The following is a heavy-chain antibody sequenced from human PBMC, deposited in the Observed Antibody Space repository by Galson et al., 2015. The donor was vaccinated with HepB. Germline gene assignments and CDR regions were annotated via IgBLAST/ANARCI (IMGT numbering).Heavy chain of an antibody. V-gene: IGHV3-15*01. Sequence: SLRLSCAGSGFRFSDAWMSWVRQAPGKGLEWVGRIKSRTNGGTTDYAASVKGRFIISRDDSKNTLYLQMDSLKTEDTAVYYCTTSALRVLEWFFDYWGQGTLVTVSS. J-gene: IGHJ4*02. D-gene: IGHD3-3*01. CDR1: GFRFSDAW. CDR3: TTSALRVLEWFFDY. CDR2: IKSRTNGGTT.